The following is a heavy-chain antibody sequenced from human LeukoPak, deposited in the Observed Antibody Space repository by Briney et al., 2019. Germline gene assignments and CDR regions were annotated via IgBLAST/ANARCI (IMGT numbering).Heavy chain of an antibody. CDR1: GYTFTSYG. CDR2: ISAYNGNT. Sequence: ASVKVSCKASGYTFTSYGISWVRQAPGQGREWMGLISAYNGNTNYAQKLQGRVTITTDTSTSTAYMQMRSLRSDDTAVYYCARVESAWQVSHMDFWGKGTTVTVSS. CDR3: ARVESAWQVSHMDF. J-gene: IGHJ6*03. D-gene: IGHD6-19*01. V-gene: IGHV1-18*01.